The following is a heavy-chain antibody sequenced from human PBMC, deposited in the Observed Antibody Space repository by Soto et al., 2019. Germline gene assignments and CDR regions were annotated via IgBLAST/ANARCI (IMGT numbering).Heavy chain of an antibody. CDR2: IYYSGST. D-gene: IGHD1-26*01. J-gene: IGHJ5*02. Sequence: QLQLQESGPGLVKPSETLSPTCTVSGGSISSSSYYWGWIRQPPGKGLEWIGSIYYSGSTYYNPSLKSRVTISVDTSKNHFSLKLSSVTAADTAVYYCATQEVGGSYVYPFDPWGQGTLVTVSS. V-gene: IGHV4-39*02. CDR1: GGSISSSSYY. CDR3: ATQEVGGSYVYPFDP.